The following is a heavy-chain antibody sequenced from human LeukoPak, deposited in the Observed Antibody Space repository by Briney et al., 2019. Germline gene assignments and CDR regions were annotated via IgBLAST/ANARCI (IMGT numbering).Heavy chain of an antibody. V-gene: IGHV3-53*01. D-gene: IGHD3-10*01. Sequence: PGGSLRLSCAASGFTVSSNYMSGVRPAPGKGLEWVSVIYSGGSTYYADSVKGRFTISRDNSKNTLYLQMNSLRAEDTAVYYCASGSGSYSTPYYYMDVWGTGTTVTVSS. J-gene: IGHJ6*03. CDR3: ASGSGSYSTPYYYMDV. CDR1: GFTVSSNY. CDR2: IYSGGST.